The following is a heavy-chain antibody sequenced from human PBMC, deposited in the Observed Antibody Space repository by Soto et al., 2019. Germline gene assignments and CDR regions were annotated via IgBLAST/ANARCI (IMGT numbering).Heavy chain of an antibody. CDR2: IHYSGTS. CDR3: TIGGDASKTGY. CDR1: GGSISSGGYY. D-gene: IGHD1-1*01. Sequence: SETLSLTCAVSGGSISSGGYYWSWIRQHPGKGLEWIGFIHYSGTSYYNPSLKSRVAMSVDTSRNQFSLRLTSVTAADTAVYYCTIGGDASKTGYWGQGTLVTVSS. V-gene: IGHV4-31*11. J-gene: IGHJ4*02.